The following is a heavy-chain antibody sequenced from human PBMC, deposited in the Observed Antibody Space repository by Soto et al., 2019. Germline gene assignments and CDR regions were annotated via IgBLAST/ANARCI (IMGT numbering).Heavy chain of an antibody. CDR3: ARPHYDSNTFYSFFDY. CDR2: IFHGGSA. V-gene: IGHV4-34*12. Sequence: SETLSLTCAVYDGSSSGYYWSWIRQPPGKGLEWIGEIFHGGSADYSPSLKSRVTISVDTSKNQFSLELSSVTAADTAVYYCARPHYDSNTFYSFFDYWGQGTLVTVSS. J-gene: IGHJ4*02. D-gene: IGHD3-22*01. CDR1: DGSSSGYY.